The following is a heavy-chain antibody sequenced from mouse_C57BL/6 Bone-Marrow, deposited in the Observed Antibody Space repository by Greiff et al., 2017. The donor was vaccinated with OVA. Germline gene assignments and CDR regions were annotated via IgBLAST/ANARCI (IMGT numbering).Heavy chain of an antibody. CDR1: GFTFSSYA. D-gene: IGHD1-1*01. Sequence: EVNVVESGGGLVKPGGSLKLSCAASGFTFSSYAMSWVRQTPGKRLEWVANISDGGSYTYYPDNVKGRFTISRDNAKNNLYLQMSHLKSEDTAMYYCARDRGGSCLYYYAMDYWGQGTSVTVSS. V-gene: IGHV5-4*01. J-gene: IGHJ4*01. CDR3: ARDRGGSCLYYYAMDY. CDR2: ISDGGSYT.